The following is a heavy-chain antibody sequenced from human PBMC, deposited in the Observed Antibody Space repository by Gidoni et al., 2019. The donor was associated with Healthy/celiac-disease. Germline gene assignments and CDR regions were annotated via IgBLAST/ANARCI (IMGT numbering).Heavy chain of an antibody. V-gene: IGHV3-9*01. D-gene: IGHD2-2*01. Sequence: EVQLVESGGGLVQPGRSLRLSCASSGFTFDDYAMHWVRQAPGKGLEWVSGISWNSGSIGYADSVKGRFTISRDNAKNSLYLQMNSLRAEDTALYYCARGDQLLSLSHFDYWGQGTLVTVSS. CDR2: ISWNSGSI. CDR1: GFTFDDYA. J-gene: IGHJ4*02. CDR3: ARGDQLLSLSHFDY.